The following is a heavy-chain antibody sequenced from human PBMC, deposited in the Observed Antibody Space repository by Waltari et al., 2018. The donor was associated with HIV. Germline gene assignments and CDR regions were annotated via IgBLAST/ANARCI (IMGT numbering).Heavy chain of an antibody. CDR1: GFMLGRHG. Sequence: EVQLVESGGDLVQPGGSLRLACVVSGFMLGRHGTNWVRQAPGKGLEWISYINSNSGTKFYANSVKGRFTISRDNAKNSLYLQMNSLRDDDTAVYYCARGYGEDLFDHWGQGTLVTVSS. J-gene: IGHJ4*02. CDR3: ARGYGEDLFDH. CDR2: INSNSGTK. D-gene: IGHD5-18*01. V-gene: IGHV3-48*02.